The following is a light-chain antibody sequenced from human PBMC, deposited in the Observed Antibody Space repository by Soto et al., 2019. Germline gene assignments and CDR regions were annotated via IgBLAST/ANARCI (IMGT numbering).Light chain of an antibody. Sequence: EIVLTQSPGTLSLSPGEIATLSFSASQSVSSTYLAWYQQKSGQAPRLLMYGASSRATGIPDRFSGSGAGTDFTLTISRLEPEDFAVYYCQQYGSSPPQTFGQGTKVDIK. CDR1: QSVSSTY. J-gene: IGKJ1*01. V-gene: IGKV3-20*01. CDR2: GAS. CDR3: QQYGSSPPQT.